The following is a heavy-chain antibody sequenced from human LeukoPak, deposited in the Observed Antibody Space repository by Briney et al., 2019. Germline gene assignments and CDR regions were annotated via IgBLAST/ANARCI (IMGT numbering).Heavy chain of an antibody. J-gene: IGHJ4*02. D-gene: IGHD6-6*01. CDR2: INHSGST. V-gene: IGHV4-34*01. CDR3: ARDGMGSSSDLYYFDY. Sequence: PSETLSLTCTVSGGSISSYYWSWIRQPPGKGLEWIGEINHSGSTNYNPSLKSRVTISVDKSKNQFSLKLSSVTAADTAVYYCARDGMGSSSDLYYFDYWGQGTLVTVSS. CDR1: GGSISSYY.